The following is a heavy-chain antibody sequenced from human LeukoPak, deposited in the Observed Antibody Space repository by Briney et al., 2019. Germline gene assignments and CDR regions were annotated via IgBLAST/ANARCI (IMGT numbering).Heavy chain of an antibody. D-gene: IGHD2-2*01. J-gene: IGHJ4*02. CDR2: IKQDGSEK. CDR3: ARGYCSSTSCYGDFDY. V-gene: IGHV3-7*01. Sequence: GGSLRLSCTASGFTFSDYWMSWVRQAPGKGLEWVANIKQDGSEKYYVDSVKGRFTISRDNAKNSLYLQMNSLRAEDTAVYYCARGYCSSTSCYGDFDYWGQGTLVTVSS. CDR1: GFTFSDYW.